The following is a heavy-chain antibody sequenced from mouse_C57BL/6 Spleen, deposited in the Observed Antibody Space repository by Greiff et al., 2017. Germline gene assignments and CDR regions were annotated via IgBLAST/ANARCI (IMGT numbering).Heavy chain of an antibody. CDR3: ARGSSPSYWYFEG. Sequence: VQLQQSGAELARPGASVKMSCKASGYTFTSYTMHWVKQRPGQGLEWIGYINPSSGYTKYNQKFKDKATLTADKSSSTAYMQLSSLTSEDSAVYYCARGSSPSYWYFEGWGTGTTVTVSS. D-gene: IGHD1-1*01. CDR2: INPSSGYT. J-gene: IGHJ1*03. V-gene: IGHV1-4*01. CDR1: GYTFTSYT.